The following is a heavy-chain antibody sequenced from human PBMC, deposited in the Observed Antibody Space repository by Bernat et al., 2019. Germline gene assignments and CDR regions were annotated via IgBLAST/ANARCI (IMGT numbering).Heavy chain of an antibody. D-gene: IGHD4-17*01. V-gene: IGHV3-23*01. CDR3: AKDGGDYGFFDY. CDR1: GFTFHSYA. Sequence: EVQLLESGGGLVQPGGSLRLSCAASGFTFHSYAMSWVRQAPGKGLEWVSTVSPIGGSTYYADSVKGRFTISRDNSKNTLYLQMNSLRAEDTAVYYCAKDGGDYGFFDYWGLGTLVTVSS. J-gene: IGHJ4*02. CDR2: VSPIGGST.